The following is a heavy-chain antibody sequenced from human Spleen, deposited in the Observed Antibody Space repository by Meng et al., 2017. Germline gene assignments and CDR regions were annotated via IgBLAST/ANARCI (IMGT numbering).Heavy chain of an antibody. D-gene: IGHD3-22*01. Sequence: GSLRLSCVVSGGSFSDYYWSWIRQPPGKGLEWIGEINHSGSTNYNPSLESRATISVDTSQNNLSLKLSSVTAADSAVYYCARDLDDSSGYYFGAFDIWGQGTMVTVSS. CDR1: GGSFSDYY. CDR2: INHSGST. V-gene: IGHV4-34*01. J-gene: IGHJ3*02. CDR3: ARDLDDSSGYYFGAFDI.